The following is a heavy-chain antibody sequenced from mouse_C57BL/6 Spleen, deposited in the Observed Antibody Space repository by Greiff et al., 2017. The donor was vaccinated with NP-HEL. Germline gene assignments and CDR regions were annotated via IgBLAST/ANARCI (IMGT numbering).Heavy chain of an antibody. CDR1: GYSFTGYY. CDR3: ARRNYYGSTYAMDY. D-gene: IGHD1-1*01. CDR2: INPSTGGT. J-gene: IGHJ4*01. V-gene: IGHV1-42*01. Sequence: VQLKESGPELVKPGASVKISCKASGYSFTGYYMNWVKQSPEKSLEWIGEINPSTGGTTYNQKFKAKATLTVDKSSSTAYMQLKSLTSEDSAVYYCARRNYYGSTYAMDYWGQGTSVTVSS.